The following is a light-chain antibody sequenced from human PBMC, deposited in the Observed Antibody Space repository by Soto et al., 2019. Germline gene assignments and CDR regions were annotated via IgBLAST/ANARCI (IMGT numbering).Light chain of an antibody. CDR2: GNS. V-gene: IGLV1-40*01. J-gene: IGLJ1*01. CDR1: SSNIGAGYD. CDR3: QSYDSSLSGNYV. Sequence: QPVLTQPPSVSGAPGQRVTISCTGSSSNIGAGYDVHSYQQLPGTAPKLLIYGNSNRPSGVPDRFSGSKSGTSASLAITGLQAEDEADYYCQSYDSSLSGNYVFGTGTKLTVL.